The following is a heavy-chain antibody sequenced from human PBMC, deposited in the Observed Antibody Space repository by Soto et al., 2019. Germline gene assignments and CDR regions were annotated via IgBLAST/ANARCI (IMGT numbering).Heavy chain of an antibody. CDR1: GGSFSGYY. CDR3: ARGRGYDFWSGYSGDFDY. J-gene: IGHJ4*02. CDR2: INHSGST. Sequence: SETLSLTCAVYGGSFSGYYWSWIRQPPGKGLEWIGEINHSGSTNYNPSLKSRVTISVDTSKNQFSLKLSSVTAADTAVYYCARGRGYDFWSGYSGDFDYWGQGTLVTVSS. V-gene: IGHV4-34*01. D-gene: IGHD3-3*01.